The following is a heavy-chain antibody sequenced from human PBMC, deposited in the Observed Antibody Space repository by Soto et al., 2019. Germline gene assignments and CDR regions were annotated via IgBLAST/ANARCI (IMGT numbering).Heavy chain of an antibody. D-gene: IGHD4-17*01. CDR2: IKSKTDGGTT. Sequence: EVQLVESGGGLVKPGGSLRLSCAASGFTFSNAWMNWVRQAPGKGLEWVGRIKSKTDGGTTDYAAPVKGRFTISRDDSKNTLYLQMNSLKTEDTAVYYCTTEPFTLRDYGDYVDRFLGDWFDPWGQGTLVTVSS. CDR3: TTEPFTLRDYGDYVDRFLGDWFDP. V-gene: IGHV3-15*07. J-gene: IGHJ5*02. CDR1: GFTFSNAW.